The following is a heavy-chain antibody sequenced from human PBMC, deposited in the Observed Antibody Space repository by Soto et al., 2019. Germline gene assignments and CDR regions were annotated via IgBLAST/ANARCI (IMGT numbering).Heavy chain of an antibody. CDR3: AKRDYSSFYYYYGMDV. D-gene: IGHD4-4*01. V-gene: IGHV1-69*13. Sequence: SVKVSCKASGGTFSSYAISWVRQAPGQGLEWMGGIIPIFGTANYAQKFQGRVTITADESTSTAYMELSSLRSEDTAVYYCAKRDYSSFYYYYGMDVWGQGTTVTVS. CDR2: IIPIFGTA. J-gene: IGHJ6*02. CDR1: GGTFSSYA.